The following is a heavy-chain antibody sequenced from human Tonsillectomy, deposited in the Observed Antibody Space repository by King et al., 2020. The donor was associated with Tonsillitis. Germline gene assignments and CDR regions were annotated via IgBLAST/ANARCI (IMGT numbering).Heavy chain of an antibody. CDR1: GGSFSDYY. V-gene: IGHV4-34*01. J-gene: IGHJ6*02. Sequence: VQLQQWGAGLLKPSETLSLTCAVYGGSFSDYYWSWIRQPPGKGLEWIGEINHGGSTNYNPSLKSRVTVSVDTSKNQFSLRLNSVTAADTAVYYCASLRGWSGGRCYRGYYGMDVWGQGTTVTVSS. CDR3: ASLRGWSGGRCYRGYYGMDV. D-gene: IGHD2-15*01. CDR2: INHGGST.